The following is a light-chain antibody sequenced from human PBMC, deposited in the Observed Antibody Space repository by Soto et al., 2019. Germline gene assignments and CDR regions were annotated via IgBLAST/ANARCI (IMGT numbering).Light chain of an antibody. CDR3: SSFTSSTTRV. V-gene: IGLV2-14*01. Sequence: QSALTQPASVSGSPGQSITISCTGSSSDIGGYKYVSWYQHLPGKAPKLMIYEVTNRPSGVSNRFSGPKSGNTASLTISGLQPEDEADYYCSSFTSSTTRVFGTGTKSPS. J-gene: IGLJ1*01. CDR2: EVT. CDR1: SSDIGGYKY.